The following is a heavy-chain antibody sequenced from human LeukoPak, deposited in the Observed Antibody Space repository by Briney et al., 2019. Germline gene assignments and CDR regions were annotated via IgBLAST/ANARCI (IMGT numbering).Heavy chain of an antibody. V-gene: IGHV3-7*03. CDR1: GFTFSSYW. CDR3: ARGSPYSDYLIGGAFNI. J-gene: IGHJ3*02. CDR2: IKQDGSEK. D-gene: IGHD4-11*01. Sequence: GGSLRLSCAASGFTFSSYWMSWVRQAPGKGLEWVANIKQDGSEKYYVDSVKGRFAISRDNAKNSLYLQMNSLRAEDTAVYYCARGSPYSDYLIGGAFNIWGQGTMVTVSS.